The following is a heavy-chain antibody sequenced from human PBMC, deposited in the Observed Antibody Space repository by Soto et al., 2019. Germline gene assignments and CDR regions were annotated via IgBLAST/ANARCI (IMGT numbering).Heavy chain of an antibody. V-gene: IGHV4-39*01. CDR3: ATSYWFDP. Sequence: QLQLQESGPGLVKPSETLSLTCTVSGGSISSRGYYWGWIRQPPGKGLEWIGTIYYSGSTYYNPSLKSRVTISVDTSKNQFSLKLSSLTAADTAGYYCATSYWFDPWGQGTLVTVSS. J-gene: IGHJ5*02. CDR1: GGSISSRGYY. CDR2: IYYSGST. D-gene: IGHD2-2*01.